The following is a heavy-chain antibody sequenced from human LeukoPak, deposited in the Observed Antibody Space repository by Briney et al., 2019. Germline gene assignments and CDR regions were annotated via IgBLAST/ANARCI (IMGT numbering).Heavy chain of an antibody. CDR3: ARKDPTPLSHFDY. CDR1: GFTFSYYE. V-gene: IGHV3-48*03. J-gene: IGHJ4*02. Sequence: GGSLRPSCTTSGFTFSYYEMTWVRQAPGKGLEWVSYIGRSGTTVFYADSVKGRFTISRDDAKNSLYLQMNSLRAEDTALYYCARKDPTPLSHFDYWGQGTLVTVSS. CDR2: IGRSGTTV. D-gene: IGHD2-15*01.